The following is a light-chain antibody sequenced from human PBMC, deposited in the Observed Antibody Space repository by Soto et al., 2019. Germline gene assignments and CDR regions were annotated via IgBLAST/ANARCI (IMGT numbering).Light chain of an antibody. CDR2: DAS. CDR3: ALSKSLLWT. J-gene: IGKJ1*01. Sequence: DIRMTKSASTLSASVEDIVTITCRASQSISGWLAWYQERPGKAPKLLIYDASTLESGVPSRFSGSGSGTEVTLTISFLQADDCTTYSSALSKSLLWT. V-gene: IGKV1-5*01. CDR1: QSISGW.